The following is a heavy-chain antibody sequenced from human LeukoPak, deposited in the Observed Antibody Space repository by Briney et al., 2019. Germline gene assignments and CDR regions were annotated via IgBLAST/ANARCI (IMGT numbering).Heavy chain of an antibody. V-gene: IGHV3-74*01. Sequence: GGSLRLSCAASGFTLSSYWMHWVRQAPGKGLVWFSRINSDGSTTSYADSVKGRFTISRDNAKNTLYLQMNSLRAEDTAVYYCIYYGSGSYYKYYFDYWGQGTLVTVSS. D-gene: IGHD3-10*01. J-gene: IGHJ4*02. CDR2: INSDGSTT. CDR3: IYYGSGSYYKYYFDY. CDR1: GFTLSSYW.